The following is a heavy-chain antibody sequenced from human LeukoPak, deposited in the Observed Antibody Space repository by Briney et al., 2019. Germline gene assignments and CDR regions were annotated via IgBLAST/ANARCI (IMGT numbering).Heavy chain of an antibody. V-gene: IGHV4-38-2*02. CDR2: IYHSGST. D-gene: IGHD3-3*01. J-gene: IGHJ6*03. CDR3: AGHRRNDFWSGEPYYYYYMDV. CDR1: GYSISSGYY. Sequence: PSETLSLTCTVSGYSISSGYYWGWIRQPPGKGLEWIGSIYHSGSTNYNPSLKSRVTILIDTSKNQFSLKLSSVTAADTAVYYCAGHRRNDFWSGEPYYYYYMDVWGKGTTVTVSS.